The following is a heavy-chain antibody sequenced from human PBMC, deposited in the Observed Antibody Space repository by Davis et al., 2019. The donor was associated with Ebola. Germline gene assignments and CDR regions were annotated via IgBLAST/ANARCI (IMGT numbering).Heavy chain of an antibody. V-gene: IGHV3-13*05. CDR2: IGTAGDP. J-gene: IGHJ3*02. CDR3: ARGLKYYYDSSGYPGAFDI. Sequence: PGGSLRLSCAASGFTFSSYDMHWVRQATGKGLEWVSAIGTAGDPYYPGSVKGRFTISRENAKNSLYLQMNSLRAGDTAVYYCARGLKYYYDSSGYPGAFDIWGQGTMVTVSS. CDR1: GFTFSSYD. D-gene: IGHD3-22*01.